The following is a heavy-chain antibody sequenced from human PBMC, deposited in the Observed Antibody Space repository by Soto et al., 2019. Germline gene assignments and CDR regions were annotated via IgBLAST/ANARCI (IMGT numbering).Heavy chain of an antibody. J-gene: IGHJ4*02. CDR1: GGSISSYY. CDR3: ARDGPDYGELDY. Sequence: SETLSLTCTVSGGSISSYYWSWIRQPPGKGLEWIGYIYYSGSTNYNPSLKSRVTISVDTSKNQFSLKLSSVTAADTAVYYCARDGPDYGELDYWGQGTLLTVS. CDR2: IYYSGST. D-gene: IGHD4-17*01. V-gene: IGHV4-59*01.